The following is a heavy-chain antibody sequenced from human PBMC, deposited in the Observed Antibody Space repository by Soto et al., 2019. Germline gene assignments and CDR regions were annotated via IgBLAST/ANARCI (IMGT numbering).Heavy chain of an antibody. V-gene: IGHV3-23*01. J-gene: IGHJ4*02. CDR3: AKAGGLIVGASDFDY. Sequence: EVQLLESGGGLVQPGGSLRLSCAASGFTFSSYAMSWVRQAPGKGLEWVSAISGSGGSTYYADSVKGRFTISRDNSKNPLYLQMNSLRAEDTAVYYCAKAGGLIVGASDFDYWGQGTLVTVSS. CDR2: ISGSGGST. D-gene: IGHD1-26*01. CDR1: GFTFSSYA.